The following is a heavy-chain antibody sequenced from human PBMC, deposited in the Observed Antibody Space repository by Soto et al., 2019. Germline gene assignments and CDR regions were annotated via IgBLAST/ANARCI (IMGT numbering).Heavy chain of an antibody. V-gene: IGHV3-23*01. CDR3: AKDRQPDGIWTFDY. D-gene: IGHD3-9*01. Sequence: GGSMRLSCAAAGFTLSTYTMNWVRQAPGKGLEWVSGIFQNGETFYTGSVKGRFTISRDDYKNMVYLQMDSLRADDTALYYCAKDRQPDGIWTFDYWGQGILVTVSS. CDR2: IFQNGET. J-gene: IGHJ4*02. CDR1: GFTLSTYT.